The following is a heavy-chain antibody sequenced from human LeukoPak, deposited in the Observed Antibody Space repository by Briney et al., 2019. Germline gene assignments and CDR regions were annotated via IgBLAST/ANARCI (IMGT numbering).Heavy chain of an antibody. D-gene: IGHD4-11*01. CDR3: ARSVPDYTRFDY. CDR2: FKTKYNQV. CDR1: GFTFSVYA. J-gene: IGHJ4*02. Sequence: KTGGSLRLSCVASGFTFSVYAMNWARQARGRGRKWVSTFKTKYNQVYYAESVRGRFTISTDNSKKTVYLQMNSLRAEDTALYYCARSVPDYTRFDYWGQGALVTVSS. V-gene: IGHV3-23*05.